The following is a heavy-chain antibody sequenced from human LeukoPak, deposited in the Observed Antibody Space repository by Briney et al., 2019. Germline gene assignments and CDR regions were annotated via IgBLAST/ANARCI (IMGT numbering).Heavy chain of an antibody. CDR2: IHTSGST. D-gene: IGHD6-6*01. Sequence: PSETLSLTCTVSGGSISSGSYYWSWIRQPAGKGLEWIGRIHTSGSTNCNPSLKSRVTISLDTSKNQFSLKLSSVTAADTAVYYCARGRDGSSYYFDYWGQGTLVTVSS. CDR3: ARGRDGSSYYFDY. CDR1: GGSISSGSYY. J-gene: IGHJ4*02. V-gene: IGHV4-61*02.